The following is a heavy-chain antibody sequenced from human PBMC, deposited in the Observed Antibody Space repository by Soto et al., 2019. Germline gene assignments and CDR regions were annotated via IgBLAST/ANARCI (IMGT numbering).Heavy chain of an antibody. J-gene: IGHJ4*02. D-gene: IGHD3-16*02. CDR3: ARDSAFGGVIDTDY. CDR1: GGSISSGDYY. V-gene: IGHV4-30-4*01. Sequence: QVQLQESGPGLVKPSQTLSLTCTVSGGSISSGDYYWSWIRQPPGKGLEWIGYIYYSGSTYYNPSLKSRVTISVDTSKTQFALKLSSVTAADTAVYYCARDSAFGGVIDTDYWGQGTLVTVSS. CDR2: IYYSGST.